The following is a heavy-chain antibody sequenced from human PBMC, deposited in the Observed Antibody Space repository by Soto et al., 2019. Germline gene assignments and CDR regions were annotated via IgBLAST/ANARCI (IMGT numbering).Heavy chain of an antibody. V-gene: IGHV4-59*01. CDR1: GGSISSNY. D-gene: IGHD3-10*01. J-gene: IGHJ4*02. CDR2: VYNSGST. CDR3: AKIKFGEGFEL. Sequence: PSETLSLTCTVSGGSISSNYWTWIRQPPGKGLEWIGYVYNSGSTNYNPSLKSRVTISEDTSKSQFSLKVNSMTAADTAVYYCAKIKFGEGFELRGPGGLVTVSS.